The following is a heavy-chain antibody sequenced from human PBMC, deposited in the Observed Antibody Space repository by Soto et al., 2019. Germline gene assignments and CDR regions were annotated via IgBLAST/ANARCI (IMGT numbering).Heavy chain of an antibody. Sequence: SETLSLTCTVSGGSISSYYWSWIRQPPGKGLEWIGYIYYSGSTNYNPSLKSRVTISVDTSKNQFSLKLSSVTAADTAVYYCARGIRSSPRGVRFDPWGQGTLVTVSS. V-gene: IGHV4-59*01. J-gene: IGHJ5*02. D-gene: IGHD6-6*01. CDR1: GGSISSYY. CDR3: ARGIRSSPRGVRFDP. CDR2: IYYSGST.